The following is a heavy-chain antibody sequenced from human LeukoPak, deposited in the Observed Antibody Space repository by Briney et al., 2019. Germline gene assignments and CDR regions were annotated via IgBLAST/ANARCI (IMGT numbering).Heavy chain of an antibody. CDR3: ASLALKYSSGPLGY. CDR1: GYTFTSYG. Sequence: ASVKVSCKASGYTFTSYGISWVRQAPGQGLEWMGWISIHNGKTNYAQKVQGRVTMTTDTPTSTAYTELRSLRSDDTAVYYCASLALKYSSGPLGYWGQGTLVTVSS. CDR2: ISIHNGKT. D-gene: IGHD6-19*01. V-gene: IGHV1-18*01. J-gene: IGHJ4*02.